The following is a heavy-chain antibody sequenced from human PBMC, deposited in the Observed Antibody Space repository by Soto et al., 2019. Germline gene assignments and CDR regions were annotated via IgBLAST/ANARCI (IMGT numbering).Heavy chain of an antibody. CDR2: ISVSGGTT. V-gene: IGHV3-23*01. CDR3: AKDGYTITRNKPLDY. Sequence: GGSLRLSCAASGFTFSSFAMCWVRQAPGKGLEWVSSISVSGGTTYYADSVKGRFTISRDNSKNTLNLQRNSLRVEDTTIYYCAKDGYTITRNKPLDYWGQGTLVTVS. D-gene: IGHD6-13*01. CDR1: GFTFSSFA. J-gene: IGHJ4*02.